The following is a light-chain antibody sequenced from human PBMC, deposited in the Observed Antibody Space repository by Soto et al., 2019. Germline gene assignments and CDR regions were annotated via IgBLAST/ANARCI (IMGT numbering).Light chain of an antibody. Sequence: QSALTQPASVSGSPGQSITISCTGTSSDVGGYKYVSWYQQHPGKDPKLMIYDVSNRPSGVSNCFSGSKSGNTASLIISGLQAEDEADYYCSSYTSSSTWVIGGGTQLTVL. CDR2: DVS. J-gene: IGLJ3*02. CDR1: SSDVGGYKY. V-gene: IGLV2-14*03. CDR3: SSYTSSSTWV.